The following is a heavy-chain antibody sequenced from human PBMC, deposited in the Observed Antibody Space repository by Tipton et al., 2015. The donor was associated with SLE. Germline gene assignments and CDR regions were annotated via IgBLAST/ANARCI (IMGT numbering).Heavy chain of an antibody. D-gene: IGHD6-6*01. CDR3: ARRGGYSTSSYYFAL. V-gene: IGHV4-59*01. Sequence: TLSLTCTVSGGSISSYSWNWIRQSPGKGLEWIANIDYTGSTKYSPSLKSRVTMSVDTSKNQFSLSLSSVTAADTAVYYCARRGGYSTSSYYFALWGRGTLVTVSS. CDR2: IDYTGST. J-gene: IGHJ2*01. CDR1: GGSISSYS.